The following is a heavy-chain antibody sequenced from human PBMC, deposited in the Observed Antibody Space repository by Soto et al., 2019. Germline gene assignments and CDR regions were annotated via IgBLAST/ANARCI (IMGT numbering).Heavy chain of an antibody. CDR3: VASAIPSPSYFDH. CDR2: ISAYNGNT. V-gene: IGHV1-18*01. D-gene: IGHD2-21*01. Sequence: GASVNVSCKASGYTFTSYGISWVRQAPGQGLEWMGWISAYNGNTNYAQKLQGRVTMTTDTSTSTAYMELRSLRSDDTAVYYCVASAIPSPSYFDHWGQGTLVTVSS. J-gene: IGHJ4*02. CDR1: GYTFTSYG.